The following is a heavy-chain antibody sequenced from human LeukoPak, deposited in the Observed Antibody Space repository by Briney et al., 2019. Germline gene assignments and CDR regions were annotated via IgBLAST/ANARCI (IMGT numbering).Heavy chain of an antibody. CDR1: GYSFTSYW. CDR3: ARHRGSSWPYYHYYGMDV. Sequence: GESLKISCKGSGYSFTSYWIGWVRQMPGKGLEWMEIIYPGDSDTRYSPSFQGQVTISADKSISTAYLQWSSLKASDTAMYYCARHRGSSWPYYHYYGMDVWGQGTTVTVSS. CDR2: IYPGDSDT. V-gene: IGHV5-51*01. J-gene: IGHJ6*02. D-gene: IGHD6-13*01.